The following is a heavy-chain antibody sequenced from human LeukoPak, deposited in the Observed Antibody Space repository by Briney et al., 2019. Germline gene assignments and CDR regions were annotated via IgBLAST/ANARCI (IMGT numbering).Heavy chain of an antibody. CDR1: GGSFTGYY. D-gene: IGHD6-13*01. Sequence: SETLSLTCAVYGGSFTGYYWSWIRQPPGKGLEWIGEINHSGSSNYNPSLKSRVTISVDTSKNQFSLKLSSVTAADTAVYYCASLPGIAAAGTPNDYWGQGTLVTVPS. CDR2: INHSGSS. CDR3: ASLPGIAAAGTPNDY. V-gene: IGHV4-34*01. J-gene: IGHJ4*02.